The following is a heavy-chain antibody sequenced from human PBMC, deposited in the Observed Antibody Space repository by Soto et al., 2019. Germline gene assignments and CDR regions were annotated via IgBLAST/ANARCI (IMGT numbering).Heavy chain of an antibody. D-gene: IGHD3-22*01. J-gene: IGHJ6*02. CDR1: GFTFSSYW. CDR2: LNSDGSST. V-gene: IGHV3-74*01. CDR3: ARGDSTYYYDSSGYNIYYYYGMDV. Sequence: EVQLVESGGGLVQPGGSLRLSCAASGFTFSSYWMHWVRQAPGKGLVWVSRLNSDGSSTSYADSVKGRFTISRDNAKNTLYLQMNSLRAEDTAVYYCARGDSTYYYDSSGYNIYYYYGMDVWGQGTTVTVSS.